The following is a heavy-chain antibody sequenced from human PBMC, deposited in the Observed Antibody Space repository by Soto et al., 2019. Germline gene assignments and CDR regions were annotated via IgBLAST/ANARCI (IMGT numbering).Heavy chain of an antibody. CDR3: ARRRGGSNLDD. J-gene: IGHJ4*02. Sequence: QITLKESGPPLVKPTQTLTLTCTFSGFSLSTSGVGVGWIRQPPGKALEWLALIYWDDDKRYSPSLKSRLTITKDTTKNQVVHTMTNMNPVYTATYYCARRRGGSNLDDWGQGTLATASS. CDR2: IYWDDDK. CDR1: GFSLSTSGVG. D-gene: IGHD3-16*01. V-gene: IGHV2-5*02.